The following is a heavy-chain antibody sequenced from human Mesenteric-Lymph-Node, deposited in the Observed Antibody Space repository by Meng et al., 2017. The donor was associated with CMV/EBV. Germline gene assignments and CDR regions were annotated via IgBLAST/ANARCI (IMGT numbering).Heavy chain of an antibody. CDR3: AKVDRDGYNLYYFDY. D-gene: IGHD5-24*01. Sequence: GESLKISCAASGFTFSSYAMSWVRQAPGKGLEWVSGIGGSGGSTYYADSVKGRFTISRDNSKNTLYLQMNSLRAEDTAVYYCAKVDRDGYNLYYFDYWGQGTLVTSPQ. V-gene: IGHV3-23*01. J-gene: IGHJ4*02. CDR1: GFTFSSYA. CDR2: IGGSGGST.